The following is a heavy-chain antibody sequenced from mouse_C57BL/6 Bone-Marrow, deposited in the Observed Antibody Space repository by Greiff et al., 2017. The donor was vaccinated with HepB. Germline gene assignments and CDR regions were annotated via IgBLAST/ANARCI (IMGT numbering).Heavy chain of an antibody. J-gene: IGHJ4*01. Sequence: EVQLQQSGPELVKPGASVKIPCKASGYTFTDYNMDWVKQSHGKSLEWIGDINPNNGGTIYNQKFKGKATLTVDKSSSTAYMELRSLTSEDTAVYYCARSPYYSNYGAMDYWGQGTSVTVSS. D-gene: IGHD2-5*01. CDR2: INPNNGGT. CDR1: GYTFTDYN. V-gene: IGHV1-18*01. CDR3: ARSPYYSNYGAMDY.